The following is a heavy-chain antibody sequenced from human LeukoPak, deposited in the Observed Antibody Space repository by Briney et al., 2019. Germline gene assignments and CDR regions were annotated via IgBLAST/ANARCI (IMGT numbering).Heavy chain of an antibody. CDR3: ARDNRGYYYDSSGYLNWFDP. V-gene: IGHV4-59*01. D-gene: IGHD3-22*01. Sequence: SETLSLTCTVSGGSISSYYWSWIRQPPGKGLEWIGYIYYSGSTNYNPSLKSRVTISVDTSKNQFSLKLSSVTAADTAVYYCARDNRGYYYDSSGYLNWFDPWGQGTLVTVSS. CDR1: GGSISSYY. J-gene: IGHJ5*02. CDR2: IYYSGST.